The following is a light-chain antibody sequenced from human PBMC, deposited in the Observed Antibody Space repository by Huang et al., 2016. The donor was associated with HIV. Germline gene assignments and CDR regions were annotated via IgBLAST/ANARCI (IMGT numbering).Light chain of an antibody. J-gene: IGKJ2*01. Sequence: DIVLTQSPDSLAVSLGERAPISCKSSQNLLYTSNNANYLAWYQQKTGQPPKLLITWASTRESGVPDRFSGAGSETEFTLTISSLRAEDVAVYYCQQYYNTPRTFGQGTKLEIK. CDR1: QNLLYTSNNANY. CDR3: QQYYNTPRT. V-gene: IGKV4-1*01. CDR2: WAS.